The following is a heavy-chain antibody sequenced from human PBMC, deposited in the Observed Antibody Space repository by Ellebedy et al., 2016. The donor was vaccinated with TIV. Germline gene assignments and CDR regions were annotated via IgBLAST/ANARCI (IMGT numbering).Heavy chain of an antibody. J-gene: IGHJ4*02. CDR1: GFRLSTHG. D-gene: IGHD6-19*01. CDR2: KRFDGRME. CDR3: TRETNSLRGAVAGTGFDC. V-gene: IGHV3-30*02. Sequence: PGGSLRLSCVASGFRLSTHGMHWVRQAPGKGLEWVAFKRFDGRMEYNGDSVKGRFIISRDVSKNTLYLQMNRLRAEDTAMYYCTRETNSLRGAVAGTGFDCWGQGTLVIVSP.